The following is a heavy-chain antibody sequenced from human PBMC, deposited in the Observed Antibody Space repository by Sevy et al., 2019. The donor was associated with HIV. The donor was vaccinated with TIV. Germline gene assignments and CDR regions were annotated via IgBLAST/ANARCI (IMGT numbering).Heavy chain of an antibody. CDR2: LSFGCNEI. Sequence: GGSLRLSCAASGFTFSKYSMSWVRQPPGKGLEWVSTLSFGCNEINYADSVKGRFTISRDNSKSSVYLQMNNLRPEDTAVYYCASDFWVNSGSYADYWGQGTLVTVSS. V-gene: IGHV3-23*01. CDR1: GFTFSKYS. CDR3: ASDFWVNSGSYADY. J-gene: IGHJ4*02. D-gene: IGHD1-26*01.